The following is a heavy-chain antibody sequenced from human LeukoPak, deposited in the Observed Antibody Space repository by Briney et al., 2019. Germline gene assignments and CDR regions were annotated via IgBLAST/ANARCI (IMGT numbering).Heavy chain of an antibody. CDR2: IGYTGTT. CDR3: ARRMGSGATYPRTFDY. V-gene: IGHV4-39*01. CDR1: GGSISTRNHY. J-gene: IGHJ4*02. D-gene: IGHD2-8*02. Sequence: SETLSLTCTVTGGSISTRNHYWGWLRQPPGKGLEWIGSIGYTGTTNSNPSLKSRVTLSVDTSKNQVSLTLSSVTAADTAVYFCARRMGSGATYPRTFDYWGQGTLVTVPT.